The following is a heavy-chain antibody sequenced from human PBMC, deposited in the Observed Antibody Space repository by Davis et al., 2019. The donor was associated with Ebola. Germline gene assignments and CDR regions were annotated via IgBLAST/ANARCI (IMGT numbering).Heavy chain of an antibody. CDR1: GYSFTSYW. Sequence: GESLKISCKGSGYSFTSYWIGWVRQLPGKGLEWMGIIYPVDSDTRYSPSFQGQVTISADKSISTAYLQWSSLKASDTAMYYCAIYTGVRKTKYGMDVWGQGTTVTVSS. CDR2: IYPVDSDT. V-gene: IGHV5-51*01. D-gene: IGHD3-10*01. CDR3: AIYTGVRKTKYGMDV. J-gene: IGHJ6*02.